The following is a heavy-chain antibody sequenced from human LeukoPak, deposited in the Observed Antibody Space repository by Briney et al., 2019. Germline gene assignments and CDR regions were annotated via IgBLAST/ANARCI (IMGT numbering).Heavy chain of an antibody. Sequence: SETLSLTCTVSGGSISSGGYYWSWIRQHPGKGLKWIGYIYYSGSTYYNPSLKSRVTISVDTSKNQFSLKLSSVTAADTAVYYCARRGYDSSGYLDYWGQGTLVTVSS. CDR1: GGSISSGGYY. D-gene: IGHD3-22*01. V-gene: IGHV4-31*03. CDR3: ARRGYDSSGYLDY. J-gene: IGHJ4*02. CDR2: IYYSGST.